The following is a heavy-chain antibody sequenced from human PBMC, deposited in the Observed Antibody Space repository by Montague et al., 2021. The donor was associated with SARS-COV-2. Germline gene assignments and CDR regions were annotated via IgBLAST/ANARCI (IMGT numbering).Heavy chain of an antibody. CDR1: GFSLSTSGVG. J-gene: IGHJ5*02. D-gene: IGHD1-1*01. V-gene: IGHV2-5*02. Sequence: PALVKPTQTLTLTCTFSGFSLSTSGVGVGWIRQPPGKALEWLALXXWDDDKRYSPSLKSRLTITKDTSKNQVVLTMTNMDPVDTATYYCAHRRPNFDRGRFDPWGQGTRVTVSS. CDR2: XXWDDDK. CDR3: AHRRPNFDRGRFDP.